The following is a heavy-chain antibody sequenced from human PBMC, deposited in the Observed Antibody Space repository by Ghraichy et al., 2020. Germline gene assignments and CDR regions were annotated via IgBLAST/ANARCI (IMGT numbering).Heavy chain of an antibody. CDR1: GFSFSTYS. D-gene: IGHD6-6*01. V-gene: IGHV3-21*01. Sequence: GESLNISCAASGFSFSTYSLNWVRQAPGKGLEWVSSINSYKTDIYYADSVKGRFTISRDNAKNSLYLQMNSLRAEDTAVYYCVTSPHRDSRSSYWGQGTLVTVSS. CDR2: INSYKTDI. CDR3: VTSPHRDSRSSY. J-gene: IGHJ4*02.